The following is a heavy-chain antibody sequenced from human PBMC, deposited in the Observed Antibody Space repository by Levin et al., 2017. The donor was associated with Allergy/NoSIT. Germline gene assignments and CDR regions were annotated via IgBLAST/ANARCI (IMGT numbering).Heavy chain of an antibody. CDR3: AKGPWSYSGGYYNY. V-gene: IGHV3-23*01. D-gene: IGHD1-26*01. CDR2: IDSTGGST. CDR1: GFTFGTYA. Sequence: ETLSLTCAASGFTFGTYAMAWVRQAPGKGLEWVSVIDSTGGSTYYADSVKGRFTISRDNSNNMVFLQMSSLRAEDTAVYFCAKGPWSYSGGYYNYWGPGTLVTVSS. J-gene: IGHJ4*02.